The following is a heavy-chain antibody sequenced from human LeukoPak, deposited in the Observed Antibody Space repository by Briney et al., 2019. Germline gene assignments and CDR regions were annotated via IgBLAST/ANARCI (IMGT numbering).Heavy chain of an antibody. Sequence: TGGSLRLSCAASGFTFSTYSMNWVRQAPGKGLEWVSSISSSSYISYADSVKGRFTISRDNAKNSLHLQMNSLRAEDTAAYYCARDLTVRGVSPLDYWGQGTLVTVSS. D-gene: IGHD3-10*01. CDR1: GFTFSTYS. CDR2: ISSSSYI. V-gene: IGHV3-21*01. CDR3: ARDLTVRGVSPLDY. J-gene: IGHJ4*02.